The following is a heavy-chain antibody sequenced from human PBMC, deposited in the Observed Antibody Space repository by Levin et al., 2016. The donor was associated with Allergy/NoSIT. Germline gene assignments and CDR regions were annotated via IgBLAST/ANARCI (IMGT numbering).Heavy chain of an antibody. D-gene: IGHD2-8*01. CDR3: AKDRKDIVIIMAAQHYFYNYGMDV. CDR1: GFTFSSYG. Sequence: GESLKISCAASGFTFSSYGMHWVRQAPGEGLEWVAAISYDGSNQYYRDSVKGRFTISRDNSKNTLYLQMNSLRAEDTAVYYCAKDRKDIVIIMAAQHYFYNYGMDVWGQGIPVTVSS. CDR2: ISYDGSNQ. V-gene: IGHV3-30*18. J-gene: IGHJ6*02.